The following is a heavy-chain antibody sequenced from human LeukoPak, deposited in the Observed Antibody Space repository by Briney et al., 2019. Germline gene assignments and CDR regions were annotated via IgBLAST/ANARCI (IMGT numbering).Heavy chain of an antibody. CDR3: AKDRGDYDFWSGYYWYAFDI. V-gene: IGHV3-21*01. D-gene: IGHD3-3*01. CDR2: ISSSSSYI. J-gene: IGHJ3*02. Sequence: PGRSLRLSCRASRFSFSDYDMHWVRQAPGKGLEWVSSISSSSSYIYYADSVKGRFTISRDNAKNSLYLQMNSLRAEDTAVYYCAKDRGDYDFWSGYYWYAFDIWGQGTMVTVSS. CDR1: RFSFSDYD.